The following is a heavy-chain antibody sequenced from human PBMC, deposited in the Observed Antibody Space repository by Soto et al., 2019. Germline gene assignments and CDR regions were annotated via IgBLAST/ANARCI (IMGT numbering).Heavy chain of an antibody. CDR1: GDTSTSYY. D-gene: IGHD3-22*01. Sequence: SETLSLTCTVSGDTSTSYYWGWIRQAPGKGLEWIGHIHNSGTSTHNPSLNGRVTISIDMSKKQFSLKLTSLTSADTAVYYCARDFYDSVGYTWFDSWSQGTLVTVYS. J-gene: IGHJ5*01. CDR2: IHNSGTS. V-gene: IGHV4-59*01. CDR3: ARDFYDSVGYTWFDS.